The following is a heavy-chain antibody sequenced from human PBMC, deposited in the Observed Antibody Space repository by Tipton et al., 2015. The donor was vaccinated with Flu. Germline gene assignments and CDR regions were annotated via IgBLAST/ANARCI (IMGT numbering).Heavy chain of an antibody. CDR3: AKDLRFSYGPGSNPH. V-gene: IGHV3-23*01. Sequence: SLRLSCAASGFTFSSFAMSWVRQAPGKGLEWVAALSGNGANTYYAESVKGRFTISRDNSRNTLHLQMYSLRADDTAIYFCAKDLRFSYGPGSNPHWGQGTQVTVSS. D-gene: IGHD5-18*01. CDR2: LSGNGANT. J-gene: IGHJ4*02. CDR1: GFTFSSFA.